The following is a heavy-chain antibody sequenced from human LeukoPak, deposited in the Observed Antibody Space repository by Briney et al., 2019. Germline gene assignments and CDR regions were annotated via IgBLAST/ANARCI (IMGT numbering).Heavy chain of an antibody. CDR3: ARAEGSGYYDLWYNY. CDR1: GFTFSTYD. D-gene: IGHD3-22*01. V-gene: IGHV3-13*01. CDR2: IGNAGDT. J-gene: IGHJ4*02. Sequence: GGSLRLSCAASGFTFSTYDMHWVRQATGKGLGWLSGIGNAGDTYYAGSVKGRFTVSRDNAKNSLYLQMNSLRVGDTAVYYCARAEGSGYYDLWYNYWGQGTLVTVSS.